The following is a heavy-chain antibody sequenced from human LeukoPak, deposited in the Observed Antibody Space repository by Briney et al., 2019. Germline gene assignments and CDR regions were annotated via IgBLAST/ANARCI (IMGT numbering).Heavy chain of an antibody. V-gene: IGHV3-72*01. CDR2: SRNKANGHTT. CDR1: GFTFSDYY. CDR3: VRGYNSFDA. D-gene: IGHD3-10*01. J-gene: IGHJ3*01. Sequence: GGSLRLSCAVPGFTFSDYYMDWVRQAPGKGLEWVARSRNKANGHTTEYAASVRGRFTISRDNSKSLLYLQMDSLRTEDTAVYYCVRGYNSFDAWGQGTMVTVSS.